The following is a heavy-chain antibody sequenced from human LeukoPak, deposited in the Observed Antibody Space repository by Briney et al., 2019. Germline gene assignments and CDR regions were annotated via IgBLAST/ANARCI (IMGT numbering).Heavy chain of an antibody. V-gene: IGHV3-7*01. CDR3: ARDRGYSTFDN. D-gene: IGHD4-23*01. J-gene: IGHJ5*02. CDR2: MKEDGGEI. Sequence: GGSLRLSCAASGFPFSNYWMSWVRQAPGKGLGWVANMKEDGGEINYVDSVKGRFTISRDNAKNSLYLHMNSLRVDDTAVYYCARDRGYSTFDNWGQGTLVTVSS. CDR1: GFPFSNYW.